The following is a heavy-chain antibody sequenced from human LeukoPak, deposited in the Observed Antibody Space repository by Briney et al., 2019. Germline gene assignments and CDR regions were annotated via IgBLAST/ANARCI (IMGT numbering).Heavy chain of an antibody. CDR1: GYPFSNYA. CDR3: ARAVGYCSSTSCYNWFDP. J-gene: IGHJ5*02. D-gene: IGHD2-2*01. CDR2: INPSGGST. Sequence: GAPVKVSCKASGYPFSNYAMTWVRQAPGQGLEWMGIINPSGGSTSYAQKFQGRVTMTRDTSTSTVYMELSSLRSEDTAVYYCARAVGYCSSTSCYNWFDPWGQGTLVTVSS. V-gene: IGHV1-46*01.